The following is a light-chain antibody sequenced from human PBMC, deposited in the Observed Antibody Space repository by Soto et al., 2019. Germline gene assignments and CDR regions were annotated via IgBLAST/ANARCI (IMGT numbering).Light chain of an antibody. J-gene: IGLJ2*01. CDR1: SSNIGAGYD. CDR2: GNS. Sequence: QSVLTQPPSVSGAPGQRVTISCTGSSSNIGAGYDVHWYQQLPGTAPKLLIYGNSNRPSGVPDRFSGSNSGTSASLAITGIKAEDEADYYCQSYDSSLSSVVFGGGTKLTVL. CDR3: QSYDSSLSSVV. V-gene: IGLV1-40*01.